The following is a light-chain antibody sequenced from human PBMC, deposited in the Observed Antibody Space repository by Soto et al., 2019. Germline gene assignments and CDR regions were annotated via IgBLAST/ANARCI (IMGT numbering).Light chain of an antibody. CDR1: QSVLYSSNNKNY. CDR3: QQYYSTAWT. Sequence: DIVMTQSPDSLAVSLGERATINCKSSQSVLYSSNNKNYLAWYQQKPGQPPKLLIYWASTRESGVPDRFSGSGSGPDFTLTISSLQAGDVAVYYCQQYYSTAWTFGQGTKVEIK. V-gene: IGKV4-1*01. CDR2: WAS. J-gene: IGKJ1*01.